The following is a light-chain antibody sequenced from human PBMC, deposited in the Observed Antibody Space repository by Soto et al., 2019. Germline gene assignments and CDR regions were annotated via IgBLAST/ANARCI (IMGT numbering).Light chain of an antibody. CDR2: DAS. J-gene: IGKJ5*01. Sequence: EIVLTQSPATLSLSPGERATLSCRASQSISGYLAWYQQKPGQAPRLLIYDASNRATGIPARFGGSGSETAFTLTISSLGPEDFEVYDCQQRSNWPHSITFGQGTRLEIK. CDR1: QSISGY. V-gene: IGKV3-11*01. CDR3: QQRSNWPHSIT.